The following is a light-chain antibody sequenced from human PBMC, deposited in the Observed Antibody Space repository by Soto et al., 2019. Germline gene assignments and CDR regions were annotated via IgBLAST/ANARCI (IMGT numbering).Light chain of an antibody. CDR2: AVS. J-gene: IGLJ1*01. Sequence: QSVLTQPACVSLSPGQSITISCSGTSSDIGSYDHVAWYQQFPGKSPKLMIYAVSDRPSGVSDRFSGSKSGITASLTISGLQTEDEADYYCISYTNRQSYVFGTGTKVTVL. V-gene: IGLV2-14*01. CDR3: ISYTNRQSYV. CDR1: SSDIGSYDH.